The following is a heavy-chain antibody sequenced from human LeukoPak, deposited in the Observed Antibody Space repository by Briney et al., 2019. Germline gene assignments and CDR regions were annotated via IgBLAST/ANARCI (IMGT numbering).Heavy chain of an antibody. CDR3: ARGLSGSFQYYFDY. CDR2: IYYSGST. J-gene: IGHJ4*02. Sequence: SETLSLTCTVSGGSISTSSYYWGWIRQPPGKGLECIGNIYYSGSTYYNPSLKSRVTISVDTSKNQFSLKLSSVTAADTAVYFCARGLSGSFQYYFDYWGQGTLVTVSS. D-gene: IGHD1-26*01. V-gene: IGHV4-39*07. CDR1: GGSISTSSYY.